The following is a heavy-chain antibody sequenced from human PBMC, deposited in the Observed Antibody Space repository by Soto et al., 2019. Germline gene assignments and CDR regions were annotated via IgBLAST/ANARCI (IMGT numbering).Heavy chain of an antibody. CDR2: IIPIFGTA. Sequence: QVQLVQSGAEVKKPGSSVKVSCKASGGTFSSYAISWVRQAPGQGLEWMGGIIPIFGTANYAQKFQGRVTITADESTSTAYMGLSSLRSEDTAVYYCARGGYSSSWYFRLFNYWGQGTLVTVSS. J-gene: IGHJ4*02. CDR1: GGTFSSYA. D-gene: IGHD6-13*01. V-gene: IGHV1-69*01. CDR3: ARGGYSSSWYFRLFNY.